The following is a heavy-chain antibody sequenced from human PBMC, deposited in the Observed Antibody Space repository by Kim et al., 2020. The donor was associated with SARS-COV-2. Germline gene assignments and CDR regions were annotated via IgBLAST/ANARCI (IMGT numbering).Heavy chain of an antibody. Sequence: QQFQGKVTITADKSTRTAYMELSSLRSEDTAVYYCARYRRGYSYGYAFDIWGQGTMVTVSS. V-gene: IGHV1-69*02. D-gene: IGHD5-18*01. J-gene: IGHJ3*02. CDR3: ARYRRGYSYGYAFDI.